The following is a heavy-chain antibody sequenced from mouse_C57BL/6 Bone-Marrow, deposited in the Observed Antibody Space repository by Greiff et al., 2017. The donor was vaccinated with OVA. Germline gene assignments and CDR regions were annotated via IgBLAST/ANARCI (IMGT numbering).Heavy chain of an antibody. CDR2: IDTNSGGT. D-gene: IGHD2-2*01. V-gene: IGHV1-72*01. J-gene: IGHJ2*01. CDR1: GYTFTSYW. Sequence: QVQLQQPGAELVKPGASVTLSCKASGYTFTSYWMHWVRQRPGRGLEWIGRIDTNSGGTKYNEKFKSKATLTVDKPSRTAYIQISSVTSEDAAVYYCERHYGYDVEYYFDYWGQGTTLTVSA. CDR3: ERHYGYDVEYYFDY.